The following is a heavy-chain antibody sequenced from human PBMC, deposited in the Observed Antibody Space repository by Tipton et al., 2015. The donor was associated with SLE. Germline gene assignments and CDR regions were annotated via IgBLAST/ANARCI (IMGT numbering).Heavy chain of an antibody. CDR1: GGSISSSSYY. D-gene: IGHD3-10*01. CDR3: ARDGDYYGSGIYYKGWFDP. Sequence: TLSLTCTVSGGSISSSSYYWGWIRQSPGKGLEWIGSIYYSGSTYYNPSLKSRVTISVDTSKNQFSLKLTSVTAADTAVYFCARDGDYYGSGIYYKGWFDPWGQGTLVTVSS. J-gene: IGHJ5*02. V-gene: IGHV4-39*07. CDR2: IYYSGST.